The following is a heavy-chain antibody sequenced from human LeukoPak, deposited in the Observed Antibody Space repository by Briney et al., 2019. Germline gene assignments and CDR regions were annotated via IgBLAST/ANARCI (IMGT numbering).Heavy chain of an antibody. J-gene: IGHJ6*01. Sequence: GESLKISCKGLGYRFTMYWIGWVRQMPGKGLEWMAIIYPGDSDTRYSPSFQGQVTISADKSTSTAYLQWNSLKASGTAMYYCARHMGSYYYGMDVWGPGTTVTVSS. CDR2: IYPGDSDT. CDR1: GYRFTMYW. D-gene: IGHD3-10*01. V-gene: IGHV5-51*01. CDR3: ARHMGSYYYGMDV.